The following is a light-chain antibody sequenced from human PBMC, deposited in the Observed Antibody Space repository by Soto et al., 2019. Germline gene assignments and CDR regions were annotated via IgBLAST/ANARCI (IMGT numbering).Light chain of an antibody. Sequence: EIVFTQSPATLSLSPGERATLSCGASQSVSSSYLAWYQQKPGLAPRLLIYGASNRATGIPDRFSGSGSGTEFTLTISSLQSEDFAVYYCQHYNNWLGTFGGGTKVDIK. V-gene: IGKV3D-20*01. J-gene: IGKJ4*01. CDR1: QSVSSSY. CDR2: GAS. CDR3: QHYNNWLGT.